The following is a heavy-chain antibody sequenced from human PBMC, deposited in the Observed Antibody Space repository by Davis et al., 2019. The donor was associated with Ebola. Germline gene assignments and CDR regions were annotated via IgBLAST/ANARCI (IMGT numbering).Heavy chain of an antibody. J-gene: IGHJ4*02. CDR1: GFTFSSYG. V-gene: IGHV3-30*02. Sequence: PGGSLRLSCAASGFTFSSYGMHWVRQAPGKGLEWVAFIRYDGSNKYYADSVKGRFTISRDNSKNTLYLQMNSLRAEDTAVYYCAKAGDVRQLWKYYFDYWGQGTLVTVSS. D-gene: IGHD5-18*01. CDR2: IRYDGSNK. CDR3: AKAGDVRQLWKYYFDY.